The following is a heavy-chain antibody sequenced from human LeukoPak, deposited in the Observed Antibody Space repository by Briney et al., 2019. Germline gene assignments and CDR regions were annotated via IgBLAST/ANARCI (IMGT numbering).Heavy chain of an antibody. J-gene: IGHJ4*02. Sequence: GGSLRLSCAASGFSVSSNYMCWVRQAPGKGLKWVSLIYSAGSTYYADSVKGRFTISRDNSKNTLYLHMNNLRVEDTAVYYCASGLRAVWIQLSGPDYWGQGALVTVS. CDR2: IYSAGST. CDR3: ASGLRAVWIQLSGPDY. V-gene: IGHV3-53*01. CDR1: GFSVSSNY. D-gene: IGHD5-18*01.